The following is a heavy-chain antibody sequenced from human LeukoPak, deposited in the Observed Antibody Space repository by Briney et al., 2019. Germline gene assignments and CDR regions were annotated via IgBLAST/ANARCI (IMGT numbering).Heavy chain of an antibody. CDR1: GFTLSSYS. Sequence: GGSLRLSCAVSGFTLSSYSMNWVRQAPGKGLEWVSYISSSSSDIFYADSVKGRFTISRDNAENSLYLQMNSLRDEDTAVYYCARPAYYYDSSGAGARGYWYFDLRGRGTLVTVSS. V-gene: IGHV3-21*01. D-gene: IGHD3-22*01. CDR2: ISSSSSDI. J-gene: IGHJ2*01. CDR3: ARPAYYYDSSGAGARGYWYFDL.